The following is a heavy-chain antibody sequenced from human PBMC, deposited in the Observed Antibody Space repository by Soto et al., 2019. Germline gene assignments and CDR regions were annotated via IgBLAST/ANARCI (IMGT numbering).Heavy chain of an antibody. CDR2: INHSGST. D-gene: IGHD4-17*01. CDR3: VRGGNRTTVTPASNYYYYYGMDV. J-gene: IGHJ6*02. Sequence: SETLSLTCAVYGGSFSGYYWSWIRQPPGKGLEWIGEINHSGSTNYNPSLKSRVTISVDTSKNQFSLKLSSVTAADTAVYYCVRGGNRTTVTPASNYYYYYGMDVWAQGTTVTVSS. CDR1: GGSFSGYY. V-gene: IGHV4-34*01.